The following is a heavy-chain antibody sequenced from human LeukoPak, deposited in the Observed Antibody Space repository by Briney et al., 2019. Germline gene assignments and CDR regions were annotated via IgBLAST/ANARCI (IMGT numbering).Heavy chain of an antibody. V-gene: IGHV3-23*01. Sequence: GGSLRLPCAASGMTFSSYAMSWVRQAPGKGLEWVSGITGSGESTYYADSVKGRFTISRDISKNTLSLQMHSLRAEDAAIYYCAKLSGSYYNSPFYFDYWGQGTLVTVSS. CDR2: ITGSGEST. CDR1: GMTFSSYA. D-gene: IGHD3-10*01. CDR3: AKLSGSYYNSPFYFDY. J-gene: IGHJ4*02.